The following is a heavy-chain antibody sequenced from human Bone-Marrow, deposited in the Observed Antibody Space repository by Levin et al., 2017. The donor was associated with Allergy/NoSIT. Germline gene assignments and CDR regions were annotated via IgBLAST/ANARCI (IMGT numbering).Heavy chain of an antibody. CDR1: GGSVRSSF. Sequence: SQTLSLTCSVSGGSVRSSFWSWIRQPPMKGLEYIGYVHYSGSIHHNHSLKRRVTMSVATSHNQLSLKLTSVTAADTAVYFCARQRDGDYQTRYFDLWGRGTLVTVS. CDR3: ARQRDGDYQTRYFDL. D-gene: IGHD4-17*01. V-gene: IGHV4-59*08. CDR2: VHYSGSI. J-gene: IGHJ2*01.